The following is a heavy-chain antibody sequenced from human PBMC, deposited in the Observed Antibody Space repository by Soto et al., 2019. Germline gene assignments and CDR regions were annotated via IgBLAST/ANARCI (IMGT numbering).Heavy chain of an antibody. D-gene: IGHD3-3*01. CDR3: ARVTGSITIFGVVIREGFDT. CDR1: GYTFTSYG. CDR2: ISAYNGNT. Sequence: QVQLVQSGAEVKKPGASVKVSCKASGYTFTSYGISWVRQAPGQGLEWMGWISAYNGNTNYAQKLQGRGTMTTDTPTSTAYMELRSLRSDDTAVYYCARVTGSITIFGVVIREGFDTWGQGTLVTVSS. V-gene: IGHV1-18*01. J-gene: IGHJ5*02.